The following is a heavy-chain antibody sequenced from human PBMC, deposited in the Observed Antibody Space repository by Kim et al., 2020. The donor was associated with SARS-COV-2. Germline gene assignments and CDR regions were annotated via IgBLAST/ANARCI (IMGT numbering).Heavy chain of an antibody. J-gene: IGHJ6*02. Sequence: SETLSLTCTVSGYSISSGYYWGWIRQPPGKGLEWIGSIYHSGSTYYNPSLKSRVTISVDTSKNQFSLKLSSVTAADTAVYYCAAGDDYYYYYGMDVWGQGTTVTVSS. CDR2: IYHSGST. V-gene: IGHV4-38-2*02. CDR3: AAGDDYYYYYGMDV. D-gene: IGHD3-16*01. CDR1: GYSISSGYY.